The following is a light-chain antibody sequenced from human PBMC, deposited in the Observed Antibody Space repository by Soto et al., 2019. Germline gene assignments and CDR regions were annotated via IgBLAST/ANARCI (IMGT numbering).Light chain of an antibody. CDR2: TNN. CDR1: SSNIGGKT. CDR3: ASWDDSLNGVV. Sequence: QPVLTQPPSASGAPGQRITISCSGSSSNIGGKTVNWYQQLPGTAPKLLIYTNNQRPSGVPDRFSGSKSGTSASLAISGLQSEDEADYFWASWDDSLNGVVFGGGTKLTVL. V-gene: IGLV1-44*01. J-gene: IGLJ2*01.